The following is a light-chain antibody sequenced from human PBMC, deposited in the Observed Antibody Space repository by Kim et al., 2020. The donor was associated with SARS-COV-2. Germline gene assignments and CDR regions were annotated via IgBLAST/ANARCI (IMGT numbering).Light chain of an antibody. Sequence: NFMLTQPHSVSESPGKTVTISCTRSNGSIASNSVQWYQQRPGSAPTTVIYEDNQRPSGVPDRFSGSIDSSSNSASLTISGLKTEDEADYYCQSFDSSNQVFGGGTQLTVL. CDR3: QSFDSSNQV. J-gene: IGLJ2*01. V-gene: IGLV6-57*04. CDR1: NGSIASNS. CDR2: EDN.